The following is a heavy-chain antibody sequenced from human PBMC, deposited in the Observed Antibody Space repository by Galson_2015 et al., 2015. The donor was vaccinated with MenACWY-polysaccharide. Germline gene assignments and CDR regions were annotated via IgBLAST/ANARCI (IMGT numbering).Heavy chain of an antibody. Sequence: SVNVSCEASGYTFDYYAINWVRQAPGKGLEWMGGVNTNTGNPTYAEGLTGRFGVSLDDSVSTEYLQISSLRAEDTAVYYCARDPEQNASSVPTVRFDYWGQGTPVTVSS. CDR2: VNTNTGNP. V-gene: IGHV7-4-1*02. D-gene: IGHD4-17*01. CDR1: GYTFDYYA. J-gene: IGHJ4*02. CDR3: ARDPEQNASSVPTVRFDY.